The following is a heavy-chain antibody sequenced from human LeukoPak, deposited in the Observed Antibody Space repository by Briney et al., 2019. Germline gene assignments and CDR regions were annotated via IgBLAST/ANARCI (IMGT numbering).Heavy chain of an antibody. CDR2: IYHSGST. CDR1: GYSISSGYY. D-gene: IGHD6-13*01. J-gene: IGHJ6*03. Sequence: SETLSLTCTVSGYSISSGYYWGWIRQPPGKGLEWIGSIYHSGSTYYNPSLKSRVTISVDTSKNQFSLKLSSVTAADTAVYYCARDRQQRAGYMDVWGKGTTVTVS. V-gene: IGHV4-38-2*02. CDR3: ARDRQQRAGYMDV.